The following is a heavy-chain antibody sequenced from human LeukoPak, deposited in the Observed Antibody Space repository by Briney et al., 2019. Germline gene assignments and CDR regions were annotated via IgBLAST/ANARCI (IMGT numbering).Heavy chain of an antibody. CDR3: ARDRRIAVAGIYHWYFDL. D-gene: IGHD6-19*01. V-gene: IGHV4-4*07. CDR2: IYTSGST. J-gene: IGHJ2*01. CDR1: GGSISSYY. Sequence: SETLSLTCTVSGGSISSYYWSWVRQPAGKGLEWIGRIYTSGSTNYNPSLKSRVTMSVDTSKNQFSLKLSSVTAADTAVYYCARDRRIAVAGIYHWYFDLWGRGTLVTVSS.